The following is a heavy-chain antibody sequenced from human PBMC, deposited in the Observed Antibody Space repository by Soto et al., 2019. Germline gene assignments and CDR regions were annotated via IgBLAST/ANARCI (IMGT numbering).Heavy chain of an antibody. V-gene: IGHV1-18*01. CDR2: VTAYNDNV. D-gene: IGHD3-3*01. Sequence: QIQLVQSGAEVKKPGASVKVSCKVSGYKFTSYGINWVRQAPGQGLEWMGWVTAYNDNVKYAEKFQGRVTMTAYTATTTAYRELRALRPEDTAVFYCARYDFWSGYSQDHWGHGTLVTVAS. CDR3: ARYDFWSGYSQDH. CDR1: GYKFTSYG. J-gene: IGHJ4*01.